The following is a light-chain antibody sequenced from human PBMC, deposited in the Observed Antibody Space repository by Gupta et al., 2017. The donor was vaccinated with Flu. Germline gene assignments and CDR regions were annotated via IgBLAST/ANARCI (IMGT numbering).Light chain of an antibody. CDR3: SSYTASTTGV. CDR1: SSDVGGYNY. Sequence: SITTSCTGTSSDVGGYNYVSWYQQHPGKAPKLMIYQVSNRPSGVSNRFSGSKSGNTASLTISGLQAEDEADYYCSSYTASTTGVFGGGTKVTVL. V-gene: IGLV2-14*01. J-gene: IGLJ3*02. CDR2: QVS.